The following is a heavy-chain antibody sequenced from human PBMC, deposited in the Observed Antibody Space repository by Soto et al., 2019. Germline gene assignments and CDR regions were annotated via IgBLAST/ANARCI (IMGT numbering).Heavy chain of an antibody. CDR3: ARGDMLGPAAYGMEV. D-gene: IGHD2-8*01. CDR1: GFPFSIYS. J-gene: IGHJ6*02. Sequence: EVQLVESGGGLVKPGESLTLSCAASGFPFSIYSMDWVRQAPGKGLEWVSSINSRSVYIYYADSVRGRFTISRDNAKNSRYLQVSSLGPGDTGVYFCARGDMLGPAAYGMEVWGQGTTVTVSS. V-gene: IGHV3-21*02. CDR2: INSRSVYI.